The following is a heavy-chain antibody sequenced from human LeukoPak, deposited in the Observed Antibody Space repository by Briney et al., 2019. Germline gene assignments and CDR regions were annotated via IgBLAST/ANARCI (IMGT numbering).Heavy chain of an antibody. CDR3: ARGQVNIVGAATLLDY. D-gene: IGHD1-26*01. Sequence: GSLRLSCAASGFTFSSYWMSWIRQPPGKGLEWIGEINHNGRTTYKPSLKSRVTISVDTSKNQFSLRLSSVTATDTAVYYCARGQVNIVGAATLLDYWGQGTLVTVSS. CDR2: INHNGRT. CDR1: GFTFSSYW. J-gene: IGHJ4*02. V-gene: IGHV4-34*01.